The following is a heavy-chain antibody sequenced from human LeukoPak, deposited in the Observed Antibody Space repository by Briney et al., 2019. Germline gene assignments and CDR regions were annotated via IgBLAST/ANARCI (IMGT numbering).Heavy chain of an antibody. D-gene: IGHD1-1*01. CDR3: ARLWNGPFDY. CDR1: AGSISSSSYY. V-gene: IGHV4-39*01. CDR2: IYYSGST. Sequence: PSETLSLTCTVSAGSISSSSYYWGWLRQPPGKGLEWIGSIYYSGSTYYNPSLKSRVTISVDTSKNQFSLKLSSVTAADTAVYYCARLWNGPFDYWGQGTLVTVSS. J-gene: IGHJ4*02.